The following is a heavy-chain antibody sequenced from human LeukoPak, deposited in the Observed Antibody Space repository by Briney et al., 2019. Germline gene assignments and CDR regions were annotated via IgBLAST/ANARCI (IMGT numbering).Heavy chain of an antibody. CDR3: ARERDSSPYFDY. CDR2: IIPILGTA. D-gene: IGHD6-6*01. Sequence: ASVKVSCKASGGTFSSYAISWVRQAPGQGLEWMGGIIPILGTANYAQKFQGRVTITTDESTSTAYMELSSLRSEDTAVYYCARERDSSPYFDYWGQGTLVTVSS. V-gene: IGHV1-69*05. CDR1: GGTFSSYA. J-gene: IGHJ4*02.